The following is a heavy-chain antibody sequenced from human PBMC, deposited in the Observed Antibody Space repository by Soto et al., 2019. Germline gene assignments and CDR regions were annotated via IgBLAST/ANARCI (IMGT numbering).Heavy chain of an antibody. CDR1: GYSFTTFW. D-gene: IGHD3-16*01. J-gene: IGHJ3*01. CDR2: LDPADSFT. CDR3: LRRLYDQRNYLDALDV. Sequence: PGESRKISCNVSGYSFTTFWISWVRQMPEKGLEWMGRLDPADSFTNYSPSFQGHVTISVDKSINTAYLQWSSLKASDTAIYYCLRRLYDQRNYLDALDVWGQWTIVTVSS. V-gene: IGHV5-10-1*01.